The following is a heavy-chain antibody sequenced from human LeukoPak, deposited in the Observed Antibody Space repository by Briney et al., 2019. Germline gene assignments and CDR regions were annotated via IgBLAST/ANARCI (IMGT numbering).Heavy chain of an antibody. CDR1: GGSISSSNW. Sequence: PSGTLSLTCAVSGGSISSSNWWSWVRQPPGKGLEWIGEIYHSGSTNYNPSLKSRVTISVDKSKNQFSLKLSSVTAADTAVYYCAKALGYCSGGSCYPIDAFDIWGQGTMVTVSS. CDR2: IYHSGST. D-gene: IGHD2-15*01. J-gene: IGHJ3*02. CDR3: AKALGYCSGGSCYPIDAFDI. V-gene: IGHV4-4*02.